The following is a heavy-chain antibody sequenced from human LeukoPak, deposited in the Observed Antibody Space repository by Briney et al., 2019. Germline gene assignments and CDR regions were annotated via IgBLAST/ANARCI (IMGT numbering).Heavy chain of an antibody. V-gene: IGHV3-7*01. D-gene: IGHD5-18*01. Sequence: PGGSLRLSCAASGFIFSSYWMSWVRQAPGKGLEWVANIKKSGSEKYYVDSVKGRFTISRDNAKTSLYLQMNSLRAEDTAVYYCARHLSGVTGYTYGRGIDYWGQGTLVTVSS. CDR1: GFIFSSYW. J-gene: IGHJ4*02. CDR3: ARHLSGVTGYTYGRGIDY. CDR2: IKKSGSEK.